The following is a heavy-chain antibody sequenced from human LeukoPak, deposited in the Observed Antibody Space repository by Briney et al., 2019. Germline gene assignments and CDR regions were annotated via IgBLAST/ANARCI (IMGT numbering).Heavy chain of an antibody. CDR1: GFNFDNFD. CDR2: IAWSGGRT. Sequence: GGSLRLSCTASGFNFDNFDMSWVRLAPGRGLECVSAIAWSGGRTGYADSVKGRFTISRDNARNSLYLQMDSLRAEDTALYYCARDLGYINSLWGQGTLVTVSS. D-gene: IGHD5-24*01. J-gene: IGHJ4*02. CDR3: ARDLGYINSL. V-gene: IGHV3-20*04.